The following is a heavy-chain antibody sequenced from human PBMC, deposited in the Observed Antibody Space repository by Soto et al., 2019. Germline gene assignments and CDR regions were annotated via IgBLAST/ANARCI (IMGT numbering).Heavy chain of an antibody. J-gene: IGHJ4*02. CDR1: GGSISSYY. CDR3: ARAGQQWLVPIIDY. CDR2: IYYSGST. V-gene: IGHV4-59*01. Sequence: PSETLSLTCTVSGGSISSYYWSWIRQPPGKGLEWTGYIYYSGSTNYNPSLKSRVTISVDTSKNQFSLKLSSVTAADTAVYYCARAGQQWLVPIIDYWGQGTLVTVSS. D-gene: IGHD6-19*01.